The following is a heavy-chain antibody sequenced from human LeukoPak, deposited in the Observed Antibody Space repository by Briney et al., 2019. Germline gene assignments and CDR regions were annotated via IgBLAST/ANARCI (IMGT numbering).Heavy chain of an antibody. CDR2: MNPNSGNT. J-gene: IGHJ4*02. V-gene: IGHV1-8*01. CDR3: ATRIVGATTPDY. Sequence: ASVKVSCKASGYTFTSYDINWVRQATGQGLEWMGWMNPNSGNTGYAQKFQGRVTMTRNTSISTAYMELSSLRSEDTVVYYCATRIVGATTPDYWGQGTLVTVSS. D-gene: IGHD1-26*01. CDR1: GYTFTSYD.